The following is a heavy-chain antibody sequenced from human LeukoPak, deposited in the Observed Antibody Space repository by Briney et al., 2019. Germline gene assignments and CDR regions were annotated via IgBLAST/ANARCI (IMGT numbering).Heavy chain of an antibody. D-gene: IGHD3-3*01. V-gene: IGHV3-30*03. J-gene: IGHJ4*02. CDR2: ISYDGSNK. CDR3: ARAYYDFWSGYPRYYFDY. Sequence: PGGSLRLSCAASGFTFSSYGMHWVRQAPGKGLEWVAVISYDGSNKYYADSVKGRFTISRDNSKNTLYLQMNSLRAEDTAVYYCARAYYDFWSGYPRYYFDYWGQGTLVTVSS. CDR1: GFTFSSYG.